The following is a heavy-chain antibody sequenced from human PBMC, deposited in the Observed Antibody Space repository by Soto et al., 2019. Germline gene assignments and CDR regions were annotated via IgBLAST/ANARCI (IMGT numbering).Heavy chain of an antibody. D-gene: IGHD6-13*01. CDR3: AKVTKRAAAGRYEYYKYGMDV. CDR1: GFAFSTYA. Sequence: EVHLLESGGALEHPGGSLRLSCAAAGFAFSTYAMTWVRQAPGKGLEWVSVISGSGGRSYYEASVKGRFTISRDNSKNTRFLQMNGLRAEDTAVYYCAKVTKRAAAGRYEYYKYGMDVWGQGTTVTVSS. J-gene: IGHJ6*02. V-gene: IGHV3-23*01. CDR2: ISGSGGRS.